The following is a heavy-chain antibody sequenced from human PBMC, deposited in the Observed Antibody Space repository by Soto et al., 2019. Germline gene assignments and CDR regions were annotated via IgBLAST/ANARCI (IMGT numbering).Heavy chain of an antibody. CDR2: IGPESGAT. CDR1: GYTFTGHY. V-gene: IGHV1-2*02. D-gene: IGHD1-26*01. J-gene: IGHJ4*02. CDR3: GRGRSGQIVVFY. Sequence: ASVKVSCKASGYTFTGHYIHRVRQAPEQGPEWMGEIGPESGATRYAQRFQGRVTMTRDMSITTVYMELNNLSPDDTAVYYCGRGRSGQIVVFYWGQGTPATVSS.